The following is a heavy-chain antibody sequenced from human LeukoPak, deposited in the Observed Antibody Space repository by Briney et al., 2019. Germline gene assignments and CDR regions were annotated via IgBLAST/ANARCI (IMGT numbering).Heavy chain of an antibody. CDR3: ARGIQLWLDLGY. D-gene: IGHD5-18*01. Sequence: PGGSLRLSCAASGFTFSSYSMNWVRQAPGKGLEWVSSISSSSSYIYYADSVEGRFTISRDNAKNSLYLQMNSLRAEDTAVYYCARGIQLWLDLGYWGQGTLVTVSS. CDR1: GFTFSSYS. CDR2: ISSSSSYI. J-gene: IGHJ4*02. V-gene: IGHV3-21*01.